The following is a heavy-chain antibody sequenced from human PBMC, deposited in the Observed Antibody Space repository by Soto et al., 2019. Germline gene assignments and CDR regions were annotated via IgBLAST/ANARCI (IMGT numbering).Heavy chain of an antibody. V-gene: IGHV3-30*18. CDR1: GFTFSSYG. CDR2: ISYDGSNK. CDR3: AKVGHDFWSGYYPFDY. Sequence: GGSLRLSCAASGFTFSSYGMHWVRQAPGKGLEWVTVISYDGSNKYYADSVKGRFTISRDNSKNTLYLQMNSLRAEDTAVYYCAKVGHDFWSGYYPFDYWGQGTLVTVSS. D-gene: IGHD3-3*01. J-gene: IGHJ4*02.